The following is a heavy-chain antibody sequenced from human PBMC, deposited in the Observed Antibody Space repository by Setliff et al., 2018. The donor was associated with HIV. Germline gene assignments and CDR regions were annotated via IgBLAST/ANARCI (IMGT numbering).Heavy chain of an antibody. CDR3: ARGIGPLPNWENFYYSMDV. V-gene: IGHV4-39*01. Sequence: SISSSSYYWGWIRQPPGKGLEWIGSIYYSGSTYSNPSLKSRVTISADTSKNQISLKLNSVTAADTAVYYCARGIGPLPNWENFYYSMDVWGKGTTVTVSS. CDR1: SISSSSYY. D-gene: IGHD1-26*01. CDR2: IYYSGST. J-gene: IGHJ6*03.